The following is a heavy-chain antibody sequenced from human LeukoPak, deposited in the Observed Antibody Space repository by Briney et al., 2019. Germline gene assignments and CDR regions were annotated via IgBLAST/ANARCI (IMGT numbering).Heavy chain of an antibody. D-gene: IGHD2-15*01. J-gene: IGHJ3*02. CDR2: IYYTGNT. CDR3: TKSDCSGLIRI. CDR1: GDSLTGYC. V-gene: IGHV4-39*07. Sequence: SETLSLTCTVSGDSLTGYCWGWIRQPPGKGLEWIGNIYYTGNTYYNPSLKSRVTISLDTSKNQFSLKVISMTAADTAVYYCTKSDCSGLIRICGRGTMVTVSS.